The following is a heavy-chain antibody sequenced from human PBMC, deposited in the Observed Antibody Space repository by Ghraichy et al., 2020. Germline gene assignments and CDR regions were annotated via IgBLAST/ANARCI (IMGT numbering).Heavy chain of an antibody. CDR2: IIPILGIA. Sequence: SVKVSCKASGGTFSSYAISWVRQAPGQGLEWMGRIIPILGIANYAQKFQGRVTITADKSTSTAYMELSSLRSEDTAVYYCARCPGDIVVVPAAISGGWFDPWGQGTLVTVSS. D-gene: IGHD2-2*02. CDR3: ARCPGDIVVVPAAISGGWFDP. V-gene: IGHV1-69*04. CDR1: GGTFSSYA. J-gene: IGHJ5*02.